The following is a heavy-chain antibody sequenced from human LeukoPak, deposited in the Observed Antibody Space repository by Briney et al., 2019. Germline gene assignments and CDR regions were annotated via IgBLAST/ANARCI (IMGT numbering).Heavy chain of an antibody. CDR3: ASFSSGSYYVFLGHASDI. J-gene: IGHJ3*02. V-gene: IGHV3-23*01. CDR1: GFTFSSYA. CDR2: ISGSGGST. Sequence: PGGSLRLSCAASGFTFSSYAMSWVRQAPGKGLEWVSAISGSGGSTYYADSVEGRFTISRDNSKNTLYLQMNCLRAEDTAVYYCASFSSGSYYVFLGHASDIWGQGTMVTVSS. D-gene: IGHD3-10*01.